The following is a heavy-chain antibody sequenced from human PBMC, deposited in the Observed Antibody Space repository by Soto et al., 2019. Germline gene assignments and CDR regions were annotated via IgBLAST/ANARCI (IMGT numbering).Heavy chain of an antibody. V-gene: IGHV4-59*01. J-gene: IGHJ6*02. CDR2: FYHSGNS. CDR1: GGSIRSYY. D-gene: IGHD5-18*01. Sequence: ETLSLTCIVSGGSIRSYYWSWIRQSPEKGLEWIGYFYHSGNSNYNPSLKSRVTISVDTSKNQLSLSLRSVTAADTAVYFCARISSVDPYGYVNGGLDVWGQGTTVTVSS. CDR3: ARISSVDPYGYVNGGLDV.